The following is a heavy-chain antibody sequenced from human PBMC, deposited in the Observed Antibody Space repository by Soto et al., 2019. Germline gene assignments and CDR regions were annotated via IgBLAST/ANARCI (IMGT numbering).Heavy chain of an antibody. CDR2: VYYTETT. CDR3: ARQRVLSTNMFITSFDP. CDR1: GGSINSSDHF. Sequence: SETLSLTCSLSGGSINSSDHFWGWIRQTPGKGLEWIGSVYYTETTYYNPSLKSPVTISVETSRNTFSLKVNSVTAADTGIYYCARQRVLSTNMFITSFDPWGQGTLVTISS. J-gene: IGHJ5*02. V-gene: IGHV4-39*01. D-gene: IGHD3-10*02.